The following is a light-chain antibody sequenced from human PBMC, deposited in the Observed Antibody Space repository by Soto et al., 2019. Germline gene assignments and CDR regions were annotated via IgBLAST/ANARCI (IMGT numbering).Light chain of an antibody. CDR2: ENN. Sequence: QSVLTQPPSVSAAPGQKVTISCSGSSSNIGNNYVSWYQQLPGTAPKLLIYENNKRPSGIPDRFSGSKSGTSATLGITGLQTGDVADYYCGTWDSSLSALFGGGTTLTVL. CDR3: GTWDSSLSAL. V-gene: IGLV1-51*02. J-gene: IGLJ2*01. CDR1: SSNIGNNY.